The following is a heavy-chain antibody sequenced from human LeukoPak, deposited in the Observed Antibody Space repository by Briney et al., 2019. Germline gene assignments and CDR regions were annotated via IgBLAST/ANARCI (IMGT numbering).Heavy chain of an antibody. CDR2: ISSNGGST. CDR1: GFTFSSYA. V-gene: IGHV3-64*01. CDR3: AREGYTAMDY. J-gene: IGHJ4*02. Sequence: PGGFLRLSCAASGFTFSSYAMHWVRQAPGKGLEYVSAISSNGGSTYYANSVRGRFTISRDNSKNTLYLQMGSLRAEDMAVYYCAREGYTAMDYWGQGTLVTVSS. D-gene: IGHD5-18*01.